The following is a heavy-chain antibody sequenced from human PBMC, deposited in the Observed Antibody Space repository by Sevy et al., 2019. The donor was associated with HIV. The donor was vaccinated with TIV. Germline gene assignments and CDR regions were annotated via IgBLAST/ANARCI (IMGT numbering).Heavy chain of an antibody. CDR1: GYTLTELS. D-gene: IGHD1-26*01. CDR3: ATGSPSGNRAAENYYYYGMDV. J-gene: IGHJ6*02. Sequence: ASVKVSCKVSGYTLTELSMHWVRQAPGKGLEWMGGFDPEDGETIYAQKFQGRVTMTEDTSTDTAYLELSSLRSEDTAVYYCATGSPSGNRAAENYYYYGMDVWGQGTTVTFSS. V-gene: IGHV1-24*01. CDR2: FDPEDGET.